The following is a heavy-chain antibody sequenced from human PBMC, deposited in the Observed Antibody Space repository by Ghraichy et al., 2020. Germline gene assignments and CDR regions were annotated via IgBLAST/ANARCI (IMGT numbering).Heavy chain of an antibody. J-gene: IGHJ6*02. CDR2: IHYGGTS. CDR3: ARPSYGEGGLYYYDMDV. CDR1: GASISSSSY. Sequence: TLSLTCTVSGASISSSSYWDWIRQPPGKGLEWIGSIHYGGTSYYNPSLKSRVTISVDTSMNQFSLKVSSVTAADSAVYYCARPSYGEGGLYYYDMDVWGQGTTVTVSS. D-gene: IGHD4-17*01. V-gene: IGHV4-39*01.